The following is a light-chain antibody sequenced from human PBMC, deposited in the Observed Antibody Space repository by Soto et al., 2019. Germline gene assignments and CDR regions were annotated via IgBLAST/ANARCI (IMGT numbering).Light chain of an antibody. Sequence: QAVVTQEPSLTVSPGETVTLTCASSTGAVSSGNYPIWFQQKPGQAPGALISSTTKRRSWTPARFSGSILGGKAALTLSGVQPEDEGEYFCLLYYGAAVVFGGGTKLTVL. J-gene: IGLJ2*01. V-gene: IGLV7-43*01. CDR1: TGAVSSGNY. CDR2: STT. CDR3: LLYYGAAVV.